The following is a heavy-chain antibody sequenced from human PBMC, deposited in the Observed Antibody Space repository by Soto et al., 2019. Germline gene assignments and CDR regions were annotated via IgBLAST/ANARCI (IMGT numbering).Heavy chain of an antibody. CDR2: INPSGGST. V-gene: IGHV1-46*01. D-gene: IGHD3-10*01. J-gene: IGHJ6*02. CDR3: ARVLAYYGSGSHVGSNYYYYYGMDV. CDR1: GYTFTSYY. Sequence: ASVKVSGKASGYTFTSYYMHWVRQAPGQGLEWMGIINPSGGSTSYAQKFQGRVTMTRDTSTSTVYMELSSLRSEDTAVYYCARVLAYYGSGSHVGSNYYYYYGMDVWGQGTTVTVSS.